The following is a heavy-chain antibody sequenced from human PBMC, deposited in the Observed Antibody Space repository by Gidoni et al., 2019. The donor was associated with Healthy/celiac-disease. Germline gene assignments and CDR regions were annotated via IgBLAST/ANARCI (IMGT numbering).Heavy chain of an antibody. CDR1: GFPFRDHY. Sequence: EVQLVESGGGLVQPGGSLRLSCSASGFPFRDHYMDWVRQAPGKGLEWVGRTRNKAKSYTTDYAASVKGRFSISRDESKNSLYLQMNSLKTEDTAVYYCGRSISSGHYGMDVWGQGTTVTVSS. V-gene: IGHV3-72*01. CDR2: TRNKAKSYTT. CDR3: GRSISSGHYGMDV. J-gene: IGHJ6*02. D-gene: IGHD3-16*02.